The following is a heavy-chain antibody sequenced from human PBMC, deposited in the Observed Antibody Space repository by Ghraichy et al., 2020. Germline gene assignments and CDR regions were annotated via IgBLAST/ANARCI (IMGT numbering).Heavy chain of an antibody. Sequence: GGSLRLSCAASGFTFSSYAMSWVRQAPGKGLEWVSAISGSGGSTYYADSVKGRFTISRDNSKNTLYLQMNSLRAEDTAVYYCAKDRTGQWLVPRLDYWGQGTLVTVSS. D-gene: IGHD6-19*01. CDR2: ISGSGGST. CDR1: GFTFSSYA. J-gene: IGHJ4*02. CDR3: AKDRTGQWLVPRLDY. V-gene: IGHV3-23*01.